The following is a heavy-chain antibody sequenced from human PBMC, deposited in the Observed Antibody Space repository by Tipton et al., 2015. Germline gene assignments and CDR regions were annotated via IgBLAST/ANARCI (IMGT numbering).Heavy chain of an antibody. J-gene: IGHJ4*02. CDR1: GGSISNNNYH. Sequence: TLSLTCIVSGGSISNNNYHWAWIRQPPGKGLEWIGYVFYTGSTYYNPSLESRVTISVDTFENQFSPKLSSVTAADTAVYYCARDRPGANYFDYWGQGTLVTVSS. D-gene: IGHD7-27*01. V-gene: IGHV4-61*01. CDR3: ARDRPGANYFDY. CDR2: VFYTGST.